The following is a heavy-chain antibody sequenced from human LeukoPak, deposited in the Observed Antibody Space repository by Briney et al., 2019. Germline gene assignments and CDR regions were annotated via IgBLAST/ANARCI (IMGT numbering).Heavy chain of an antibody. V-gene: IGHV3-66*01. CDR3: ASEGYSSGWYGNYFDY. CDR1: GFTVSSNY. CDR2: NYSGGST. D-gene: IGHD6-19*01. Sequence: GGSLRLSCAASGFTVSSNYMSWVGQAPGKGLEWVSVNYSGGSTYDADSVKGRFTISRDNSKNTLYLQMNSLRAEDTAVYYCASEGYSSGWYGNYFDYWGQGTLVTAS. J-gene: IGHJ4*02.